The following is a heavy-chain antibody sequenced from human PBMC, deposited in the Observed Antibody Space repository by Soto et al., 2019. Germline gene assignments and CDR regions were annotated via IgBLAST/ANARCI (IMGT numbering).Heavy chain of an antibody. J-gene: IGHJ6*03. CDR1: GFTFSSYA. Sequence: VQLLESGGGLVQPGGSLRLSCAASGFTFSSYAMSWVRQAPGKGLEWVSAISGSGGSTYYADSVKGRFTISRDNSKNTLYLQMNSLRAEDTAVYYCAKGDKVDIVATISSYYYMDVWGKGTTVTVSS. CDR2: ISGSGGST. D-gene: IGHD5-12*01. V-gene: IGHV3-23*01. CDR3: AKGDKVDIVATISSYYYMDV.